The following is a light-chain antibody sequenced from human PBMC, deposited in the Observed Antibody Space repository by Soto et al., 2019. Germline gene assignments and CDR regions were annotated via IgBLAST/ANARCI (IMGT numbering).Light chain of an antibody. V-gene: IGKV3-11*01. CDR2: DAS. CDR3: QQRSNWPSLT. J-gene: IGKJ4*01. CDR1: QSVGSY. Sequence: EIVMTQSQATLSVSPGERATLSCRASQSVGSYLAWYQHKPGQAPRLLISDASNRATGIPARFSGSGSEADFTLTISSLEPEDSAVYYCQQRSNWPSLTVGRGTKVDIK.